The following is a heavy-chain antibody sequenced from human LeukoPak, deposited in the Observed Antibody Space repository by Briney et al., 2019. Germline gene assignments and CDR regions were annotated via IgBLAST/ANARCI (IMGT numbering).Heavy chain of an antibody. D-gene: IGHD3-10*01. Sequence: GRSLRLSCAASGFTFNSYGMHWVRQAPGKGLEWVAIISYDGPNKYYTDSVKGRFTISRENSKNPLYLQMNSLRAEDTAVYYCAKGMVRYGSGSLLDYWGQGTLVTVPS. CDR3: AKGMVRYGSGSLLDY. J-gene: IGHJ4*02. CDR2: ISYDGPNK. CDR1: GFTFNSYG. V-gene: IGHV3-30*18.